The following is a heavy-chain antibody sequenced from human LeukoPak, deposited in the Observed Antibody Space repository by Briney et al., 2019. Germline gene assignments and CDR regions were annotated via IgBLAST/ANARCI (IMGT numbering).Heavy chain of an antibody. Sequence: PSETLSLTCTVSGGPISSYYWSWIRQPPGKGLEWIGYIYYSGSTNYNPSLKSRVTISVDTSKNQFSLKLSSVTAADTAVYYCARYTAMVTYFDYWGQGTLVTVSS. V-gene: IGHV4-59*08. CDR1: GGPISSYY. D-gene: IGHD5-18*01. J-gene: IGHJ4*02. CDR2: IYYSGST. CDR3: ARYTAMVTYFDY.